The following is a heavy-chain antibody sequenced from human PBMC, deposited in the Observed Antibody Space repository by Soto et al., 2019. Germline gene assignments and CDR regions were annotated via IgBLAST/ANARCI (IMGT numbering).Heavy chain of an antibody. V-gene: IGHV1-18*01. CDR1: GYTFSSYG. CDR3: AREGGNYDILTGYYYYYYGMDV. CDR2: ISAYNGNT. Sequence: GASVKVSCKASGYTFSSYGISWVRQAPGQGLEWMGWISAYNGNTNYAQKLQGRVTMTTDTSTSTAYMELRSLRSDDTAVYYCAREGGNYDILTGYYYYYYGMDVWGQGTTVTVSS. J-gene: IGHJ6*02. D-gene: IGHD3-9*01.